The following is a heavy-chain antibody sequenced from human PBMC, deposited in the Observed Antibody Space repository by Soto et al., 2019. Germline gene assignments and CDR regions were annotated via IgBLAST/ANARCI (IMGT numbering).Heavy chain of an antibody. J-gene: IGHJ4*02. CDR1: GGSISSGGYY. Sequence: SETLSLTCTVSGGSISSGGYYWSWIRQHPGKGLEWIGYIYYSGSTYYNPSLKSRVTISVDTSKNQFSLKLSSVTAADTAVYYCARDKGANYEDYFDYWGQGTLVTVSS. CDR2: IYYSGST. CDR3: ARDKGANYEDYFDY. V-gene: IGHV4-31*03. D-gene: IGHD1-26*01.